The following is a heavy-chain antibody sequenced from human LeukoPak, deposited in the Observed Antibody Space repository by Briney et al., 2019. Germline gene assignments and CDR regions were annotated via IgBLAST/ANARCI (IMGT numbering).Heavy chain of an antibody. CDR3: ARETGTYYDILPY. V-gene: IGHV3-30-3*01. D-gene: IGHD3-9*01. J-gene: IGHJ4*02. CDR1: GFTFSSYA. Sequence: GGSLRLSCAASGFTFSSYAMHWVRQAPGKGLEWVAVISYDGSNKYYADSVKGRFTISRDNAKNSPYLQMNSLRAEDTAVYYCARETGTYYDILPYWGQGTLVTVSS. CDR2: ISYDGSNK.